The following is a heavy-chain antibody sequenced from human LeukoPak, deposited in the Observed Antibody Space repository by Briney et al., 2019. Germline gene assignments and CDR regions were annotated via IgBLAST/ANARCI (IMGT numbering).Heavy chain of an antibody. CDR1: GYTFTSYG. D-gene: IGHD5-18*01. J-gene: IGHJ4*02. CDR2: ISAYNGNT. V-gene: IGHV1-18*01. CDR3: ARAARIQLCCPLILELFGFDY. Sequence: GASVKVSCKASGYTFTSYGISWVRQAPGQGLEWMGWISAYNGNTNYAQKLQGRVTMTTDTSTSTAYVELRSLRSDDTAVYYCARAARIQLCCPLILELFGFDYWGQGTLVTVSS.